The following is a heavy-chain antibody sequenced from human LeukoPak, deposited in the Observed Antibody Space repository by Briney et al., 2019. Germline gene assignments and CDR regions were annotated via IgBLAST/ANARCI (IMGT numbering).Heavy chain of an antibody. CDR1: GFTFSSYA. J-gene: IGHJ4*02. Sequence: GGSLRLSCAASGFTFSSYAMSWVRQAPGKWLEWVSAISGSGGSTYYADSVKGRFTISRDNSKNTLYLQMNSLRAEDTAVYYCAKIGYSYGCIDYWGQGTLVTVSS. D-gene: IGHD5-18*01. CDR2: ISGSGGST. CDR3: AKIGYSYGCIDY. V-gene: IGHV3-23*01.